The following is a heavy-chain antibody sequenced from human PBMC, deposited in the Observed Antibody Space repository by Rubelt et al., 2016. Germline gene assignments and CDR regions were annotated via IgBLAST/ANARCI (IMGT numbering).Heavy chain of an antibody. V-gene: IGHV4-39*07. CDR1: GGSISSSSYY. D-gene: IGHD4-17*01. Sequence: QLQLQESGPGLVKPSETLSLTCTVSGGSISSSSYYWGWIRQPPGKGLEWIGEINISGSTNYNPSIKSRVTTSVDTSKNQFSLKLSSVTAADTAVYYCARGGYGDYSFDYWGQGTLVTVSS. J-gene: IGHJ4*02. CDR3: ARGGYGDYSFDY. CDR2: INISGST.